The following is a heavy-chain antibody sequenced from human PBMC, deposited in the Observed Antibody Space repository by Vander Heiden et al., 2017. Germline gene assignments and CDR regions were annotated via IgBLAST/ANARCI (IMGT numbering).Heavy chain of an antibody. CDR3: AKALYGGNF. J-gene: IGHJ4*02. Sequence: EVQMLESGGGWVQPGGSLRLSCAASGFSFSSYAMSWVRQAPGKGLEWVSAISGSGGYTNYADSVKGRFTISRDNSKNTVYLQMNSLRAEDTAVYYCAKALYGGNFWGQGTLVTVSS. D-gene: IGHD4-17*01. CDR2: ISGSGGYT. CDR1: GFSFSSYA. V-gene: IGHV3-23*01.